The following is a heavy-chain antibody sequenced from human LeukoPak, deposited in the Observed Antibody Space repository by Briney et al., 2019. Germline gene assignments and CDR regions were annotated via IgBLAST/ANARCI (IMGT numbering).Heavy chain of an antibody. CDR1: GYTLNSYG. V-gene: IGHV1-18*01. Sequence: ASVKVSCKSSGYTLNSYGFSWVRQAPGQGLEWMGWISAYNGNTNYAQKLQRRVTMTTDTSTNTAYMELLSLTSDDTAVYYCARDGGYSAHDYWGQGTLVTVSS. D-gene: IGHD5-18*01. J-gene: IGHJ4*02. CDR3: ARDGGYSAHDY. CDR2: ISAYNGNT.